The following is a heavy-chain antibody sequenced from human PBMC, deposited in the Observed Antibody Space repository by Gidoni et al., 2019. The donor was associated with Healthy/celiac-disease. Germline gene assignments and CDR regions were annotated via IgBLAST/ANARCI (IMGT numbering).Heavy chain of an antibody. V-gene: IGHV3-23*01. Sequence: EVQLLETGGGLVQPGGSLRLSGAASGFTFSSYAMSWVRQAPGKGLEWVSAISGSGGSTYYADSVKGRFTISRYNSKNTLYLQMNSLRAEDTAVYYCAKVGHYYDSSGYYFWGQGTLVTVSS. D-gene: IGHD3-22*01. CDR2: ISGSGGST. CDR3: AKVGHYYDSSGYYF. CDR1: GFTFSSYA. J-gene: IGHJ4*02.